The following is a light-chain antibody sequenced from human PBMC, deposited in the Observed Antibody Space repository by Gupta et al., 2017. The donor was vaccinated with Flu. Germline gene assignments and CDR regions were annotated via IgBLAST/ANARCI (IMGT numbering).Light chain of an antibody. Sequence: IQMTQSPSSLSASVGDRVTITCRASQSISSYLNWYQQKPGKAPKLLIYAASSLQSGVPSRFSGSGSGTDFTLTISSLQPEDFATYYCQQSYSTPCSFGQGTKLKIK. CDR3: QQSYSTPCS. CDR1: QSISSY. J-gene: IGKJ2*04. CDR2: AAS. V-gene: IGKV1-39*01.